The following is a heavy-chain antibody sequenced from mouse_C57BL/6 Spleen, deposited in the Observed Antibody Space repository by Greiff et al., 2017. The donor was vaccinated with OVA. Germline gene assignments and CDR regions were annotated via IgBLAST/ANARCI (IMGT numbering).Heavy chain of an antibody. J-gene: IGHJ1*03. CDR1: GFTFSNYW. V-gene: IGHV6-3*01. CDR3: TGGAYYSPWYFDV. D-gene: IGHD2-12*01. CDR2: IRLKSDNYAT. Sequence: EVQGVESGGGLVQPGGSMKLSCVASGFTFSNYWMNWVRQSPEKGLEWVAQIRLKSDNYATHYAESVKGRFTISRDDSKSSVYLQMNNLRAEDTGIYYCTGGAYYSPWYFDVWGTGTTVTVSS.